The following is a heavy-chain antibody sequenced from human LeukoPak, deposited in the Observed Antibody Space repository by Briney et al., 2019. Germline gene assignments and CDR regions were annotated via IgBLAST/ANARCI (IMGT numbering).Heavy chain of an antibody. V-gene: IGHV3-23*01. D-gene: IGHD1-26*01. CDR1: GFTFSSNT. Sequence: AESLRLSCAASGFTFSSNTMAWVRQAPGKGLEWVSDISGRGDNTYYADYVKGRFTISRDNSKNTLYLQVNSLRADDTAAYYCAKAGRRGIVDFHYFEQWGEGTLVTVSS. CDR3: AKAGRRGIVDFHYFEQ. J-gene: IGHJ4*02. CDR2: ISGRGDNT.